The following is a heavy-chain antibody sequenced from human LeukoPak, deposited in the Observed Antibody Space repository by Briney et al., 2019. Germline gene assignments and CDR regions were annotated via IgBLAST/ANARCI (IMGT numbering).Heavy chain of an antibody. Sequence: SETLSLTCTVSGGSISSYYWSWIRQPPGKGLEWIGYIYYSGSTNYNPSLKSRVTISVGTSKNQFSLKLSSVTAADTAVYYCARRVMVRGSFDYWGQGTLVTVSS. CDR2: IYYSGST. CDR3: ARRVMVRGSFDY. CDR1: GGSISSYY. J-gene: IGHJ4*02. V-gene: IGHV4-59*01. D-gene: IGHD3-10*01.